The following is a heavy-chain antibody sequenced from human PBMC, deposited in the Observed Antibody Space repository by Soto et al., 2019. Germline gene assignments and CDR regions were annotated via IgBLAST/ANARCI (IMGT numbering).Heavy chain of an antibody. D-gene: IGHD6-19*01. J-gene: IGHJ4*02. CDR2: INAGNGNT. Sequence: QVQLVQSGAEEKKPGASVKVSCKASGYTFTSYAMHWVRQAPGQRLEWMGWINAGNGNTKYSQKFQGRVTITRDTSASTAYMELSSLRSEDTAVYYCARVFSSGWYVAYWGQGTLVTVSS. V-gene: IGHV1-3*05. CDR3: ARVFSSGWYVAY. CDR1: GYTFTSYA.